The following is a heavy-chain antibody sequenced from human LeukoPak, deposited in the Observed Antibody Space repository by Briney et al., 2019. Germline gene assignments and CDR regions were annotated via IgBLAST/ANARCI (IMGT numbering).Heavy chain of an antibody. Sequence: GGSLRLSCAASGFTFSTYWMSWVRQAPGKGLEWVANIKQDGSKKYYVDSVKGRFTIFRDNAKNSLYLQMNSLRVEDTAVYYCARTYYYDSSGYFDAFDIWGQGTMVTVSS. CDR3: ARTYYYDSSGYFDAFDI. V-gene: IGHV3-7*01. CDR1: GFTFSTYW. D-gene: IGHD3-22*01. CDR2: IKQDGSKK. J-gene: IGHJ3*02.